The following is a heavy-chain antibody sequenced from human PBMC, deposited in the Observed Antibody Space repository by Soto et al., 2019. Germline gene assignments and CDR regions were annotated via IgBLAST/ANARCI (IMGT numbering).Heavy chain of an antibody. CDR2: ISAYNGNT. Sequence: EASVKASCKASGYTFTSYALSWVRQAPGQGLEWMGWISAYNGNTNYAQKLQGRVTMTTDTSTSTAYMELRSLRSDDTAVYYCARGHHYDFWSGSDAFDIWGQGTMVTVSS. J-gene: IGHJ3*02. CDR3: ARGHHYDFWSGSDAFDI. V-gene: IGHV1-18*01. D-gene: IGHD3-3*01. CDR1: GYTFTSYA.